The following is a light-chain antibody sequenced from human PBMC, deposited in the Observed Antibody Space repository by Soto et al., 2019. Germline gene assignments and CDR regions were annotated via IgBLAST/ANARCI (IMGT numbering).Light chain of an antibody. CDR3: QQSYSTPRT. Sequence: DIQMTQSPSTLSASVGDRVTITCRASQSISSYLNWYQQKPGKAPRLLIYAASRLQSGVPARFSGSGSGTDFTLIISLLQPEDFATYYWQQSYSTPRTFGQGTKLEIK. CDR2: AAS. V-gene: IGKV1-39*01. J-gene: IGKJ2*01. CDR1: QSISSY.